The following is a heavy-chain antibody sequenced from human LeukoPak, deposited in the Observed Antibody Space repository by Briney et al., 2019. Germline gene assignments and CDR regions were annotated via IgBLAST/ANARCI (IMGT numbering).Heavy chain of an antibody. Sequence: WASVKVSCKASGYTFTGYYMHWVRQAPGKGLEWMGWINPNSGGTKYAQKFQGRVTMTRDTSISTAYMELSRLRSDDTAVYYSARLAGYSSGWLWRPGSVYFDLWGRGTLVTVSS. V-gene: IGHV1-2*02. J-gene: IGHJ2*01. CDR3: ARLAGYSSGWLWRPGSVYFDL. CDR2: INPNSGGT. CDR1: GYTFTGYY. D-gene: IGHD6-19*01.